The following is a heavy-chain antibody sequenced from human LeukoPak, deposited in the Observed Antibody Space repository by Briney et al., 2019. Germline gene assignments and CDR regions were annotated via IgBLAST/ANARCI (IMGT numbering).Heavy chain of an antibody. D-gene: IGHD6-13*01. V-gene: IGHV3-7*03. J-gene: IGHJ4*02. CDR3: ARGATSSWDY. CDR1: GFTVSSNY. Sequence: GGSLRLSCAASGFTVSSNYMSWVRQAPGKGLEWVANMNQDGSEKYFVGSVKGRFTISRDNARNSLYLQMNSLRVEDTAVYYCARGATSSWDYWGQGTLVTVSS. CDR2: MNQDGSEK.